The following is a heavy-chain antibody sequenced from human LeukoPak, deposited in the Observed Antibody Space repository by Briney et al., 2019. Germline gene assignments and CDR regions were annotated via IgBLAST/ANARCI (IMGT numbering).Heavy chain of an antibody. CDR3: ARAPRGDYGRDAFDI. V-gene: IGHV1-69*01. D-gene: IGHD4-17*01. J-gene: IGHJ3*02. CDR1: GGTFSSYA. Sequence: ASVKVSCKASGGTFSSYAISWVRQAPGQGLEWMGGIIPIFGTANYAQKFQGRVTITADESTSTAYMELRSLRSDDTAVYYCARAPRGDYGRDAFDIWGQGTMVTVSS. CDR2: IIPIFGTA.